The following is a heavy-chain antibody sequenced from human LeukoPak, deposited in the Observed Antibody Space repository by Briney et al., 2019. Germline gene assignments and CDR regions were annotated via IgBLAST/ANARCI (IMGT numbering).Heavy chain of an antibody. J-gene: IGHJ4*02. CDR3: ARAGGGTYYFDF. D-gene: IGHD1-26*01. Sequence: SETLSLTCAVSGDSINSSNWWNWVRQPPGQGLEWIAEIYHSGNTNYNPSLKSRVTISLDKSKNQFSLKLTSVTAADTALYFCARAGGGTYYFDFWGQGTLVTVSS. V-gene: IGHV4-4*02. CDR2: IYHSGNT. CDR1: GDSINSSNW.